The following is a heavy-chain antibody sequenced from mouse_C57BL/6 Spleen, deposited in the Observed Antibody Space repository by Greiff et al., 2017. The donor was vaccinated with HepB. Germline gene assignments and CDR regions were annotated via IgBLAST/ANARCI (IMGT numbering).Heavy chain of an antibody. CDR2: IYPGDGDT. D-gene: IGHD2-4*01. J-gene: IGHJ2*01. V-gene: IGHV1-80*01. CDR1: GYAFSSYW. Sequence: QVQLQQSGAELVKPGASVKISCEACGYAFSSYWMNWVKQRPGKGLEWIGQIYPGDGDTNYNGKFKGKATLTADKSSSTAYMQLSSLTSEDSAVYFCARYYDYDGVFDYWGQGTTLTVSS. CDR3: ARYYDYDGVFDY.